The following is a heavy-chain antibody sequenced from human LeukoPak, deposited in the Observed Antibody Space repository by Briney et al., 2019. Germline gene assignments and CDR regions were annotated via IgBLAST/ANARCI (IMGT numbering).Heavy chain of an antibody. CDR2: IYPGDSAT. V-gene: IGHV5-51*01. Sequence: GESLKISCKGSEYTFTSYWIGWVRQMPGKGLDWMGIIYPGDSATRYSPSFQGQVTISADKSISTAYLQWSSLKASGTAMYYCARLPPGVTTQHDAFDIWGQGTMVTVSS. J-gene: IGHJ3*02. CDR1: EYTFTSYW. CDR3: ARLPPGVTTQHDAFDI. D-gene: IGHD4-17*01.